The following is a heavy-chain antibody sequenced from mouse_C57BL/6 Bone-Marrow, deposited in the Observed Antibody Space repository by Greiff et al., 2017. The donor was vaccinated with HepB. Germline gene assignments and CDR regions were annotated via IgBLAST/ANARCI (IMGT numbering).Heavy chain of an antibody. D-gene: IGHD4-1*01. Sequence: ESGPGLVKPSQSLSLTCSVTGYSITSGYYWNWIRQFPGNKLEWMGYISYDGSNNYNPSLKNRISITRDTSKNQFFLKLNSVTTEDTATYYCAIDLTGYAMDYWGQGTSVTVSS. CDR3: AIDLTGYAMDY. V-gene: IGHV3-6*01. CDR1: GYSITSGYY. CDR2: ISYDGSN. J-gene: IGHJ4*01.